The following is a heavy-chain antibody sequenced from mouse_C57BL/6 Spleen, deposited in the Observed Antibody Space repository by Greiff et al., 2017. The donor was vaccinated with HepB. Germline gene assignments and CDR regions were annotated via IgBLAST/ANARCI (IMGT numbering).Heavy chain of an antibody. CDR1: GFTFSSYA. CDR3: ARDGDYDNYYAMDY. J-gene: IGHJ4*01. Sequence: EVMLVESGGGLVKPGGSLKLSCAASGFTFSSYAMSWVRQTPEKRLEWVATISDGGSYTYYPDNVKGRFTISRDNAKNNLYLQMSHLKSEDTAMYYCARDGDYDNYYAMDYWGQGTSVTVSS. D-gene: IGHD2-4*01. CDR2: ISDGGSYT. V-gene: IGHV5-4*01.